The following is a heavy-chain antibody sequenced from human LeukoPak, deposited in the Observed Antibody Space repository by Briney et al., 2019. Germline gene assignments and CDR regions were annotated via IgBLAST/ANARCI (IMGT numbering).Heavy chain of an antibody. V-gene: IGHV1-8*01. D-gene: IGHD1-26*01. CDR3: ARYDELLGDFYY. CDR1: GYTFTSYD. Sequence: GASVKVSCKASGYTFTSYDINWVRQATGQGLEWMGWMNPNSGNTGYAQKFQGRVTMTRNTSISTAYMELSSLRSEDTAVYYCARYDELLGDFYYWGQGTLVTVSS. CDR2: MNPNSGNT. J-gene: IGHJ4*02.